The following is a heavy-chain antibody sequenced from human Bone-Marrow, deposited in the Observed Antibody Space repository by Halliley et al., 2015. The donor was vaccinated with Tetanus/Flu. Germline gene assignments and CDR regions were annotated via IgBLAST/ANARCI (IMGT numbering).Heavy chain of an antibody. CDR1: GGSISSYY. V-gene: IGHV4-59*01. J-gene: IGHJ2*01. CDR2: VYYTGHT. Sequence: GLVKPSETLSLTCTLSGGSISSYYWSWIRQPPGKSLEWIGYVYYTGHTNYSPSLKSRVTISVDTSENHFSLHLSSVTAADTAVYYCARHMIRGVINWHFDLWGPGALVTVS. CDR3: ARHMIRGVINWHFDL. D-gene: IGHD3-10*01.